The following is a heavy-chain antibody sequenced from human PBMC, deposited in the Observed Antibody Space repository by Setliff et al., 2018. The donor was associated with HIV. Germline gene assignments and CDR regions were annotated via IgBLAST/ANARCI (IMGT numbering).Heavy chain of an antibody. CDR2: ISSSGST. J-gene: IGHJ4*02. D-gene: IGHD3-22*01. V-gene: IGHV4-39*07. CDR3: AREPHYFDTSGHYSWFYFDY. CDR1: GGSMTSSNYY. Sequence: PSETLSLTCTVSGGSMTSSNYYWGWIRQSPGRGLEWIGSISSSGSTTYHPSLRSRVTVSAATSKNQFSLKLTSVTAADTAVYFCAREPHYFDTSGHYSWFYFDYWGQGTLVTVSS.